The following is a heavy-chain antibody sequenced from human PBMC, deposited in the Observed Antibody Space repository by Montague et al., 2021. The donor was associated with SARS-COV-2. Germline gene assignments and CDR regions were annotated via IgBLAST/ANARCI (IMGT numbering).Heavy chain of an antibody. CDR2: IYYGGST. CDR3: ARDMRMVAYVVVVVGAVGDGFAY. V-gene: IGHV4-39*07. CDR1: GDSVRTYSYY. J-gene: IGHJ3*01. D-gene: IGHD2-15*01. Sequence: SETLSLTCTVSGDSVRTYSYYWGWIRQPPGKGLEWIGSIYYGGSTTYNPSLKSRVTISVDTPRNQFSLKLSSVTAADTAVYYCARDMRMVAYVVVVVGAVGDGFAYWGQGTMVTVSS.